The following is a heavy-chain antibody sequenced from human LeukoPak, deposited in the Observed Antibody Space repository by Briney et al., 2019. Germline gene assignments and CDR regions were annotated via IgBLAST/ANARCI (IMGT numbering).Heavy chain of an antibody. Sequence: GGSLRLSCAASGFTFDDYGMSWVRQAPGKGLEWVSAISGSGGSTYYADSVKGRFTISRDNSKNTLYLQMNSLRAEDTAVYYCAKGSGETAAPLPRWGQGTLVTVSS. D-gene: IGHD2-15*01. J-gene: IGHJ4*02. CDR3: AKGSGETAAPLPR. V-gene: IGHV3-23*01. CDR1: GFTFDDYG. CDR2: ISGSGGST.